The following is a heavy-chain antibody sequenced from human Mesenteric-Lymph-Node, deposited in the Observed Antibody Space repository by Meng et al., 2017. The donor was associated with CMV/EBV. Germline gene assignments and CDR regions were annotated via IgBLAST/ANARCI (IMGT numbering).Heavy chain of an antibody. CDR2: ISSSSSYI. CDR3: ARGNLGYCSSTSCYTPGGYYFDY. V-gene: IGHV3-21*01. D-gene: IGHD2-2*02. J-gene: IGHJ4*02. Sequence: GGSLRLSCAASGFTLTGHSMTWVRQAPGKGLEWVSSISSSSSYIYYADSVKGRFTISRDNAKNSLYLQMNSLRAEDTAVYYCARGNLGYCSSTSCYTPGGYYFDYWGQGTLVTVSS. CDR1: GFTLTGHS.